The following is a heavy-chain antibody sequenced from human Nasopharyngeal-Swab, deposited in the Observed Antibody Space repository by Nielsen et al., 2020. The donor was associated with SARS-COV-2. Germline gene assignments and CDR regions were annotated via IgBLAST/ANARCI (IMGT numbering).Heavy chain of an antibody. CDR3: ARERTDCSGGSCYSYGMDV. Sequence: SCAASGFTFSSYDMHWVRQATGKGLEWVSAIGTAGDTYYPGSVKGRFTISRENAKSSLYLQMNSLRAGDTAVYYCARERTDCSGGSCYSYGMDVWGQGTTVTVSS. CDR1: GFTFSSYD. D-gene: IGHD2-15*01. CDR2: IGTAGDT. V-gene: IGHV3-13*01. J-gene: IGHJ6*02.